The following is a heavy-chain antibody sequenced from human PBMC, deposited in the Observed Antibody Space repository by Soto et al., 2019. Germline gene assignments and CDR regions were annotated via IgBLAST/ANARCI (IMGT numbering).Heavy chain of an antibody. Sequence: ASVKVSCKASGYTFTSYGISWVRQAPGQEQEWMGWISAYNGNTNYAQKLQGRVTMTTDTSTSTAYMELRSLRSDDTAVYYCARDPSVLRSSGSHNWFDPWGQGTLVTVSS. D-gene: IGHD3-22*01. CDR2: ISAYNGNT. CDR3: ARDPSVLRSSGSHNWFDP. V-gene: IGHV1-18*01. CDR1: GYTFTSYG. J-gene: IGHJ5*02.